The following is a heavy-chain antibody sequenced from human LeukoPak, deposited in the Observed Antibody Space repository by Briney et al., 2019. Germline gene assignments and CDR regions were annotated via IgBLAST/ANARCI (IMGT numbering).Heavy chain of an antibody. Sequence: ASVKVSCKASGYTFTSYYMHWVRQAPGQGLEWMGIINPSGGSTSYAQKFQGRVTITADESTSTAYMELSSLRSEDMAVYYCAISNNFHYYGSGSYYNNPLDYWGQGTLVTVSS. D-gene: IGHD3-10*01. J-gene: IGHJ4*02. CDR2: INPSGGST. CDR1: GYTFTSYY. V-gene: IGHV1-46*01. CDR3: AISNNFHYYGSGSYYNNPLDY.